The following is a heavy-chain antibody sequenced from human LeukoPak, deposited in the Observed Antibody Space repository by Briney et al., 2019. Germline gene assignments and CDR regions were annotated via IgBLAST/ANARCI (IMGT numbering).Heavy chain of an antibody. Sequence: PSETLSLTCAVYGGSFSGYYWSWIRQPPGKGLEWIGEINHSGSTNYNPSLKSRVTISVDTSKNQFSLKLSSVTAADTAVYYCARHRYSSGWYFNGGGYYFDYWGQGTLVTVSS. CDR1: GGSFSGYY. CDR2: INHSGST. CDR3: ARHRYSSGWYFNGGGYYFDY. J-gene: IGHJ4*02. V-gene: IGHV4-34*01. D-gene: IGHD6-19*01.